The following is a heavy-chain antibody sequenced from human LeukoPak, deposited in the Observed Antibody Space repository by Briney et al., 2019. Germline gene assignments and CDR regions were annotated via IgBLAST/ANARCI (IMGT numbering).Heavy chain of an antibody. CDR2: INHSGST. J-gene: IGHJ4*02. CDR1: GGPLSGYY. D-gene: IGHD6-13*01. CDR3: ARGIAAARETGFDY. V-gene: IGHV4-34*01. Sequence: PSETLSLTCAVYGGPLSGYYWSWIRQPPGKGLEWIGEINHSGSTNYNPSLKSRVTISVDTSKNQFSLKLSSVTAADTAVYYCARGIAAARETGFDYWGQGTLVTVSS.